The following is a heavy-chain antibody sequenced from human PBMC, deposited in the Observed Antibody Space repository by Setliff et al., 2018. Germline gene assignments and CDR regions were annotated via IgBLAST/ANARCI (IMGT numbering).Heavy chain of an antibody. CDR3: ARGGGGLLWFGELSRYYFDY. J-gene: IGHJ4*02. V-gene: IGHV4-38-2*01. Sequence: PSETLSLTCAVSGYSISSGYYWGWIRQPPGKGLEWIGSIYYSGSSYHNPSLKSRVTISMDTSKNQFSLKLTSVTAADTAVYYCARGGGGLLWFGELSRYYFDYWGQGTLVTVSS. CDR1: GYSISSGYY. CDR2: IYYSGSS. D-gene: IGHD3-10*01.